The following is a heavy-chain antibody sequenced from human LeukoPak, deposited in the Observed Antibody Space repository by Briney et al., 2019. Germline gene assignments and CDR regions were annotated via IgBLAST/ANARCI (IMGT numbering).Heavy chain of an antibody. J-gene: IGHJ4*02. V-gene: IGHV4-34*01. Sequence: SETLSLTCAVYGGSFSGYYWSWIRQPPGKGLEWIGEINHSGSTNYSPSLKSRVTISVDTSKNQFSLKLSSVAAADTAVYYCARDPSGYYPYFDYWGQGTLVTVSS. CDR2: INHSGST. CDR1: GGSFSGYY. D-gene: IGHD3-3*01. CDR3: ARDPSGYYPYFDY.